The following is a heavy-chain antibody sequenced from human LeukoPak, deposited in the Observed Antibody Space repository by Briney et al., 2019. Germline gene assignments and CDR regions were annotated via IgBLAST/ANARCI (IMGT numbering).Heavy chain of an antibody. CDR2: INGGNGNT. CDR1: GYTFTSYA. Sequence: ASVKVSCKASGYTFTSYAMHWVRQAPGQRLEWMAWINGGNGNTKYSQKFQGRVTITRDTSASTVCMELSSLRSEDTAVYYCARDVVTGTNYYFDYWGQGTLVTVSS. D-gene: IGHD1/OR15-1a*01. CDR3: ARDVVTGTNYYFDY. V-gene: IGHV1-3*01. J-gene: IGHJ4*02.